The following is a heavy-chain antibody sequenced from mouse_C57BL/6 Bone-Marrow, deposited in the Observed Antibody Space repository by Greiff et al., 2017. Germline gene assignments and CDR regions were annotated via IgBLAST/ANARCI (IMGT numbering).Heavy chain of an antibody. Sequence: EVQLQQSVAELVRPGASVKLSCTASGFNIKNTDMHWVKQRPEQGLEWIGRIDPANGNNKYAPKFQGKATITSDTSSNTAYLQLSSLTSADTAIYCCARGLPLDYWGQGTTRTVSS. V-gene: IGHV14-3*01. CDR1: GFNIKNTD. D-gene: IGHD2-2*01. CDR2: IDPANGNN. CDR3: ARGLPLDY. J-gene: IGHJ2*01.